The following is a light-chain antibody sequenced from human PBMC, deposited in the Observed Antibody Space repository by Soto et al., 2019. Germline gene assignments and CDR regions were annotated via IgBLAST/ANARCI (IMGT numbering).Light chain of an antibody. V-gene: IGKV4-1*01. Sequence: DIVMTQSPDSLAVSLGERATINCKSSQSSLYSSNNKNYLAWYQQKPGHPPKLLFYWASTRKSGVPDRFSGSGSGTDFTLTISSLRAEDVAVYYCQHYYASPRTCGQGTKVDVK. CDR2: WAS. J-gene: IGKJ1*01. CDR1: QSSLYSSNNKNY. CDR3: QHYYASPRT.